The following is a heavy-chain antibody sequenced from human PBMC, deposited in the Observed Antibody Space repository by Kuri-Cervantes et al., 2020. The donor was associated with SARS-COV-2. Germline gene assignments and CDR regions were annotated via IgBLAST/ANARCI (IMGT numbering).Heavy chain of an antibody. CDR1: GGSISSYY. CDR2: IYYSGST. CDR3: ARLPALPWYFDY. V-gene: IGHV4-59*08. J-gene: IGHJ4*02. Sequence: AGSLRLSCTVSGGSISSYYWSWIRQPPGQGLEWLGYIYYSGSTKYNPPLESRVAISLDTSRNQFSLKLSSVTAADTAVYYCARLPALPWYFDYWGQGTLVTVSS.